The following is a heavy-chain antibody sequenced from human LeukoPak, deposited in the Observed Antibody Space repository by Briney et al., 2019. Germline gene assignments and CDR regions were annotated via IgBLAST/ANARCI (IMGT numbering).Heavy chain of an antibody. J-gene: IGHJ3*02. V-gene: IGHV4-59*01. Sequence: SETLSLTCSVSGDSISTYYWSWIRQPPGKGLEWIGYIYYTGSTNYNPSLKSRVTISVDTSKKQFSLKLSSVTAADTAVYYCARDVGNSGCNAFDIWGQGTMVTVSS. CDR2: IYYTGST. CDR1: GDSISTYY. D-gene: IGHD2/OR15-2a*01. CDR3: ARDVGNSGCNAFDI.